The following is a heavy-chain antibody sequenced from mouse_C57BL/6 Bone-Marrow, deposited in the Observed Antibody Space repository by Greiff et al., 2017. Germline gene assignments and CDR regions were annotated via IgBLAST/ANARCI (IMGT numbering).Heavy chain of an antibody. J-gene: IGHJ4*01. CDR1: GFTFSDFY. V-gene: IGHV7-1*01. CDR3: ARGFYYYAMDY. Sequence: EVQGVESGGGLVQSGRSLRLSCATSGFTFSDFYMEWVRQAPGKGLEWIAASRNKANDYTTEYSASVKGRFIVSRDTSQSILYLQMNALRAEDTAIYYCARGFYYYAMDYWGQGTSVTVSS. CDR2: SRNKANDYTT.